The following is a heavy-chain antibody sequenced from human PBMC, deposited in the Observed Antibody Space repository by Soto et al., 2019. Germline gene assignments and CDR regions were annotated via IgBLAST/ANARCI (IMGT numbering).Heavy chain of an antibody. CDR3: ARVRSTFRSNSSSKYYFYGMDV. CDR1: GGSVSGYD. Sequence: XASLALTCAVCGGSVSGYDLTWIRQPPGKGLEWIGEINHSGNTNYNPSLKSRVTISVDTSKNQFSLKLGSVTAADTAVYYCARVRSTFRSNSSSKYYFYGMDVWAQRTTVTVSS. J-gene: IGHJ6*02. V-gene: IGHV4-34*01. D-gene: IGHD6-13*01. CDR2: INHSGNT.